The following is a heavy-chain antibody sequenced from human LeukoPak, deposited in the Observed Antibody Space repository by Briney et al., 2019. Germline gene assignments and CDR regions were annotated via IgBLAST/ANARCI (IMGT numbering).Heavy chain of an antibody. CDR3: ARGRSGSYRVFDY. CDR2: INTNTGNP. CDR1: GYTFTSYG. D-gene: IGHD1-26*01. V-gene: IGHV7-4-1*02. J-gene: IGHJ4*02. Sequence: ASVKVSCKAPGYTFTSYGISWVRQAPGQGLEWMGWINTNTGNPTYAQGFTGRFVFSLDTSVSTAYLQISSLKAEDTAVYYCARGRSGSYRVFDYWGQGTLVTVSS.